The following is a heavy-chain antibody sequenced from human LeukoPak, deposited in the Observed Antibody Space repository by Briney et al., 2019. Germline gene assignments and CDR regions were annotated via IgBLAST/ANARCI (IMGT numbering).Heavy chain of an antibody. V-gene: IGHV1-69*06. Sequence: SVKVSCKASGGTFSTYAISWVRQAPGQGLEWMGRAIPMFGTADYAQKFQGRVTITADKSTSTAYMELSSLRSEDTAVYYCTRHYDSSGYPSLNYFDYWGQGTLVTVSS. CDR2: AIPMFGTA. J-gene: IGHJ4*02. D-gene: IGHD3-22*01. CDR3: TRHYDSSGYPSLNYFDY. CDR1: GGTFSTYA.